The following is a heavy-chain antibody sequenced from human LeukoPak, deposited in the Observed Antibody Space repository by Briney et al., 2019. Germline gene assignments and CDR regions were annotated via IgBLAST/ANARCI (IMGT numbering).Heavy chain of an antibody. V-gene: IGHV4-59*01. CDR2: IYYSGST. CDR1: SGSFSSYC. Sequence: SETLSLTSTVSSGSFSSYCWSWIRQPPGKGLEWIGHIYYSGSTNYNPSLKSRVTISVDTSKNQFSLKLSSVTAADTAVYYCARGYSSNWYSGFDPWGQGTLVTVSS. D-gene: IGHD6-13*01. J-gene: IGHJ5*01. CDR3: ARGYSSNWYSGFDP.